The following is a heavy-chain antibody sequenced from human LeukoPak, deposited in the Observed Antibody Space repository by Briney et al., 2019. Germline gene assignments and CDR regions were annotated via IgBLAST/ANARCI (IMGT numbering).Heavy chain of an antibody. Sequence: GASVKDSCKASGYTFTSCYMHWVRQAPGQGLEWMGIINPSGGSTSYAQKFQGRVTMTRDTSTSTVYMELSSLRSEDTAVYYCARATTVTPPGYWGQGTLVTVSS. CDR1: GYTFTSCY. CDR2: INPSGGST. D-gene: IGHD4-17*01. V-gene: IGHV1-46*01. J-gene: IGHJ4*02. CDR3: ARATTVTPPGY.